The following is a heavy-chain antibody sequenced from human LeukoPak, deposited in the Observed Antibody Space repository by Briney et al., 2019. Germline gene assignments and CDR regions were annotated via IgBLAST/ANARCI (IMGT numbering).Heavy chain of an antibody. J-gene: IGHJ4*02. V-gene: IGHV4-4*07. CDR1: GGSIRSYY. D-gene: IGHD3-22*01. Sequence: PSETLSLTCTVSGGSIRSYYRSWIRQPAGKGLEWIGRIYTSGSTNYNPSLKSRVTMSVDTSKNQFSLKLSSVTAADTAVYYCAREVYYDSSGPLDYWGQGTLVTVSS. CDR3: AREVYYDSSGPLDY. CDR2: IYTSGST.